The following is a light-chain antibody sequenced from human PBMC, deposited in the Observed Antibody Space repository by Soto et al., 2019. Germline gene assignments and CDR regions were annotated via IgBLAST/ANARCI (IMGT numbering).Light chain of an antibody. CDR3: ASWDDSLNGVV. CDR2: KNN. CDR1: SSSIGRNT. Sequence: QSVLTQPPSASGTPGQRVTISCSGSSSSIGRNTVNWYQHLPGTAPKLLIYKNNKRPSGVPDRFSGSKSGTSASLAISGLKSEDEADYYCASWDDSLNGVVFGGGTKVTVL. V-gene: IGLV1-44*01. J-gene: IGLJ2*01.